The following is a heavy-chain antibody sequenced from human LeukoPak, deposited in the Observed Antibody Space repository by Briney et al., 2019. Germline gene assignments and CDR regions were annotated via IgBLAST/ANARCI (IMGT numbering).Heavy chain of an antibody. D-gene: IGHD3-9*01. CDR3: AKDPLRYFDWLLPWGYFDY. Sequence: GGSLRLSCAASGFTFSSYGMHWVRQAPGKGLEWVAVISYDGSNKYYADSVKGRFTISRDNSKNTLYLQMNSLRAEDTAVYYCAKDPLRYFDWLLPWGYFDYWGQGALASVSS. J-gene: IGHJ4*02. CDR1: GFTFSSYG. CDR2: ISYDGSNK. V-gene: IGHV3-30*18.